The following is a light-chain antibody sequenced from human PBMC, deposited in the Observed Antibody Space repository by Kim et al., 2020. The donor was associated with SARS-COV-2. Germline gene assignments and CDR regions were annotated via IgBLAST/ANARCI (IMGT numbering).Light chain of an antibody. CDR2: QDS. CDR1: KLGDKY. J-gene: IGLJ2*01. Sequence: SYELTQPPSVSVSPGQTASITCSGDKLGDKYACWYQQKPGQSPVLVIYQDSKRPSGIPERFSGSNSGYTATLTISGTQAMDEADYYCQAWDSSKGGFGGG. CDR3: QAWDSSKGG. V-gene: IGLV3-1*01.